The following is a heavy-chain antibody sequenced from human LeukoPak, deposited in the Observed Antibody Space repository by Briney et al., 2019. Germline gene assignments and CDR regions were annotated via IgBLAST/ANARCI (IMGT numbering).Heavy chain of an antibody. Sequence: GGSLRLSCAASGFTFSNAWVNWVRQAPGKGLEWVGRIKSKTDGGTTDYAAPVKGRFTISRDDSKNTLYLQMNSLKTEDTAVYYSTTRLNYYGFYYYYYGMDVWGQGTTVTVSS. CDR1: GFTFSNAW. D-gene: IGHD3-10*01. CDR2: IKSKTDGGTT. CDR3: TTRLNYYGFYYYYYGMDV. V-gene: IGHV3-15*07. J-gene: IGHJ6*02.